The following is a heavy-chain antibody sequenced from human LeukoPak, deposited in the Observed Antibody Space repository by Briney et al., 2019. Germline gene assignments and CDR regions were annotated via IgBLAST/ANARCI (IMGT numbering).Heavy chain of an antibody. CDR2: IYYSGST. CDR3: ARLEKLRYFDWLSHDAFDI. J-gene: IGHJ3*02. Sequence: SETLSLTCTVSGGSISSYYWSWIRQPPGKGLEWIGYIYYSGSTNYNPSLKSRVTISVDTSKNQFSLKLSSVTAADTAVYYCARLEKLRYFDWLSHDAFDIWGQGTMVTVSS. D-gene: IGHD3-9*01. V-gene: IGHV4-59*12. CDR1: GGSISSYY.